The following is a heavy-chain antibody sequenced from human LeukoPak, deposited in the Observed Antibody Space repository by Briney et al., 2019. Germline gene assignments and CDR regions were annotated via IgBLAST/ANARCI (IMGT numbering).Heavy chain of an antibody. CDR2: IYYSGST. Sequence: PSETLSLTCTVSGGSISSGDYYWSWIRQPPGKGLEWIGYIYYSGSTYYNPSLKSRVTISVDTSKNQFSLKLSSVTAADTAVYYCALVEGYCSSTSCHRTQNYYYYYMDVWGKGTTVTVSS. D-gene: IGHD2-2*01. J-gene: IGHJ6*03. V-gene: IGHV4-30-4*08. CDR3: ALVEGYCSSTSCHRTQNYYYYYMDV. CDR1: GGSISSGDYY.